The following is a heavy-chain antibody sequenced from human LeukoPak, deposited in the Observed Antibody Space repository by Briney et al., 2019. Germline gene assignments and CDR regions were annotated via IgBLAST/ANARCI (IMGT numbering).Heavy chain of an antibody. CDR2: IIPIFGTA. D-gene: IGHD3-10*01. CDR3: ARALRITAGRYYFDY. CDR1: GGTFSSYA. J-gene: IGHJ4*02. V-gene: IGHV1-69*13. Sequence: SVKVSCKASGGTFSSYAISWVRQAPGHGLEWMGGIIPIFGTANYAQKFQGRVTITADESTSTAYMELSSLRSEDTAVYYCARALRITAGRYYFDYWGQGTLVTVSS.